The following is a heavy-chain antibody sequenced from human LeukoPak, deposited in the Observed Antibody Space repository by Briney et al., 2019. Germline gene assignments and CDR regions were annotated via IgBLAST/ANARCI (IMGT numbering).Heavy chain of an antibody. D-gene: IGHD6-13*01. Sequence: GGSLRLSCAASGFTFSSYWMSWVRQAPGKGLEWVANIKQDGSEKYYVDSVKGRFTISRDNAKNSLYLQMNSLRAEDTAVYYCAREYGWEAAGPPSYNWFDPWGQGTLVTVSS. CDR3: AREYGWEAAGPPSYNWFDP. V-gene: IGHV3-7*01. CDR2: IKQDGSEK. CDR1: GFTFSSYW. J-gene: IGHJ5*02.